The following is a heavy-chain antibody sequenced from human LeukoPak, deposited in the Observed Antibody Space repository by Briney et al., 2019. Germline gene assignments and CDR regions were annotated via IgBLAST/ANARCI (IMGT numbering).Heavy chain of an antibody. J-gene: IGHJ4*02. CDR1: GFIFSNYG. D-gene: IGHD6-19*01. CDR3: ATRPSEYSSGGY. V-gene: IGHV3-33*01. Sequence: GGSLRLSCAASGFIFSNYGMHWVRQAPGKGLEWVAGLWYDASKNYYVDSVKGRFTISRDNSKNTLYLQMNSLRAEDTAVYYCATRPSEYSSGGYWGQGTLVTVSS. CDR2: LWYDASKN.